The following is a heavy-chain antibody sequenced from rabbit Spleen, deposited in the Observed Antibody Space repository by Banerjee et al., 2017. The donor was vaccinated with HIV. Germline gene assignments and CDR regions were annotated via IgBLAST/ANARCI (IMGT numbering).Heavy chain of an antibody. CDR2: INTYTARP. CDR1: GFSFSSGYD. D-gene: IGHD3-1*01. V-gene: IGHV1S40*01. J-gene: IGHJ4*01. CDR3: ARDLATVVGWNFNL. Sequence: QSLEESGGGLVQPEGSLILTCKASGFSFSSGYDMCWVRQAPGKGLQWIACINTYTARPVYATWAKGRFTISRTSSTTVTLQMTSLTAADTATYFCARDLATVVGWNFNLWGQGTLVTVS.